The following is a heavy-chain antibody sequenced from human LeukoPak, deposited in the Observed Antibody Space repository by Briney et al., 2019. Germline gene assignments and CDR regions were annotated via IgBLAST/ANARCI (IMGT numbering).Heavy chain of an antibody. CDR2: IHYDGKI. D-gene: IGHD2-21*01. CDR3: ASGDGYLQPY. Sequence: PGGSLRLSCAASVFSVSGKFMRWVRQARWKGLEWVSIIHYDGKIRYAGSVGGRFTIYRDDSENTLFLQMNSLRVDDTAVYFCASGDGYLQPYWGQGTLVTVSS. J-gene: IGHJ4*02. CDR1: VFSVSGKF. V-gene: IGHV3-53*01.